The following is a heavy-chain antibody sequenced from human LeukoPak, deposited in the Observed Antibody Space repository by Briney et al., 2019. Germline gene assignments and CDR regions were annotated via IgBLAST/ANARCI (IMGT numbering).Heavy chain of an antibody. J-gene: IGHJ5*02. CDR1: GGTFSSYA. CDR3: ARWRSRYGDYVA. V-gene: IGHV1-69*04. D-gene: IGHD4-17*01. Sequence: SVKVSCKASGGTFSSYAISWVRQAPGQGVEWMGRIIPILGIANYAQKFQGRVTITADKSTSTAYMELSSLRSEDTAVYYCARWRSRYGDYVAWGQGTLVTVSS. CDR2: IIPILGIA.